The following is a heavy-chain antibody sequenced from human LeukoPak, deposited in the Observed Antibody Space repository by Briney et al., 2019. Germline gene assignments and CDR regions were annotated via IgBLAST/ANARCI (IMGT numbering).Heavy chain of an antibody. CDR1: GGSTSSGDYC. Sequence: SQTLSLTCTVSGGSTSSGDYCWSWIRQSPGKGLEWIGYSYYSGSTYYNPSLKSRVTISVDTSKNQFSLKLSSVTAADTAVYYCARGRWPPLPTYWGQGTLVTVSS. J-gene: IGHJ4*02. CDR2: SYYSGST. CDR3: ARGRWPPLPTY. D-gene: IGHD5-24*01. V-gene: IGHV4-30-4*01.